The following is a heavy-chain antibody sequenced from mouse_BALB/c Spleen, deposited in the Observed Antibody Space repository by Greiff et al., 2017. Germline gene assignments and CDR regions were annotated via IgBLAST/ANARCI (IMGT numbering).Heavy chain of an antibody. CDR3: ARLYGNYGDY. V-gene: IGHV5-6*01. CDR2: ISSGGSYT. CDR1: GFTFSSYG. J-gene: IGHJ4*01. Sequence: EVKVVESGGDLVKPGGSLKLSCAASGFTFSSYGMSWVRQTPDKRLEWVATISSGGSYTYYPDSVKGRFTISRDNAKNTLYLQMSSLKSEDTAMYYCARLYGNYGDYWGQGTSVTVSS. D-gene: IGHD2-1*01.